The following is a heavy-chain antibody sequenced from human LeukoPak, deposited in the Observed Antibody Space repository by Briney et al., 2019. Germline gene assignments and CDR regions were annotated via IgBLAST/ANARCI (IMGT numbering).Heavy chain of an antibody. Sequence: SETLSPTCAVSGGSISSGGYSWSWIRQPPGKGLEWIGYIYHSGSTYYNPSLKSRVTMSVDTSKNQFSLKLSSVTAADTAVYYCARDISGSYSRYAFDIWGQGTMVTVSS. CDR2: IYHSGST. V-gene: IGHV4-30-2*01. CDR1: GGSISSGGYS. J-gene: IGHJ3*02. CDR3: ARDISGSYSRYAFDI. D-gene: IGHD1-26*01.